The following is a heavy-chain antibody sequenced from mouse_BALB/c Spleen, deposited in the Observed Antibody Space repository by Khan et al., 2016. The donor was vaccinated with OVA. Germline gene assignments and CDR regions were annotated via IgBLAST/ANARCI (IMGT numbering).Heavy chain of an antibody. CDR2: ISSSGST. J-gene: IGHJ4*01. D-gene: IGHD2-3*01. CDR1: GYSITSDYA. CDR3: ARDGSRYNEAMDY. V-gene: IGHV3-2*02. Sequence: EVQLQESGPGLVKPSQSLSLTCTVTGYSITSDYAWNWIRQFPGNKLEWMGYISSSGSTNYNPALKSRISITRDTSKNQFFLQLNSVTTDDTTTYYCARDGSRYNEAMDYGGQGTSVTVSS.